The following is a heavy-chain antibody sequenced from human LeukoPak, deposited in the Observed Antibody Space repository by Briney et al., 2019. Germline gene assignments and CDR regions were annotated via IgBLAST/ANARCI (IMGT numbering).Heavy chain of an antibody. CDR2: IYYSGSI. V-gene: IGHV4-59*01. CDR1: GHSISSYY. J-gene: IGHJ4*02. CDR3: ARELEGGELDY. Sequence: PSETLSLTCTVSGHSISSYYGSWIRQPPGKGLEWIGYIYYSGSINYNPPRKSRVTISVDPPQNQFSLKLSSMTAADTAVYYCARELEGGELDYWGQGSLVAVSS. D-gene: IGHD3-16*01.